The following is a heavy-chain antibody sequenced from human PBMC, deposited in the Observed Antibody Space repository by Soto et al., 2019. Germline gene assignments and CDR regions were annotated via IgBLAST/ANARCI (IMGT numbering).Heavy chain of an antibody. CDR2: ISAYNGNT. CDR3: ARDQTSYSSGWSYGGDFDY. D-gene: IGHD6-19*01. CDR1: GYTFTSYC. J-gene: IGHJ4*02. V-gene: IGHV1-18*01. Sequence: ASVKVSCKASGYTFTSYCISWVRQAPGQGLEWMGWISAYNGNTNYAQKLQGRVTMTTDTSTSTAYMELRSLRSGDTAVYYCARDQTSYSSGWSYGGDFDYWGQGTLVTVSS.